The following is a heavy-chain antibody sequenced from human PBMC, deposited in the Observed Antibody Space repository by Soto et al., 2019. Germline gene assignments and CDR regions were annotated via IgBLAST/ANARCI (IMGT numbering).Heavy chain of an antibody. CDR1: GGTFSSYA. D-gene: IGHD1-1*01. V-gene: IGHV1-69*05. CDR3: ARSTDRYYFDY. CDR2: IIPIFGTA. J-gene: IGHJ4*02. Sequence: GASVKVSCKASGGTFSSYAISWVRQAPGQGLEWMGGIIPIFGTANYAQKFQARVTMTRGSSPRTVDLGLSSLRSDDTAVYYCARSTDRYYFDYWGQGTLVTVSS.